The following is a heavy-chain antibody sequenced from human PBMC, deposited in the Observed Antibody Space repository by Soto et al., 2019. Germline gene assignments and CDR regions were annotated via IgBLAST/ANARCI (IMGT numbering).Heavy chain of an antibody. Sequence: PSETLSLTCAVSGGSISSGGYSWSWIRQPPGKGLEWIGYIYHSGSTYYNPSLKSRVTISVDRSKNQFSLKLSSVTAADTAVDYRARGGVAARRGYFDYWGQGTLVTVSS. V-gene: IGHV4-30-2*01. J-gene: IGHJ4*02. CDR2: IYHSGST. CDR1: GGSISSGGYS. D-gene: IGHD6-6*01. CDR3: ARGGVAARRGYFDY.